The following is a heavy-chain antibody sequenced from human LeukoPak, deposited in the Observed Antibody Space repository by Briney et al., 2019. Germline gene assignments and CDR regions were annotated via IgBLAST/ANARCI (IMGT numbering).Heavy chain of an antibody. D-gene: IGHD3-10*01. CDR3: AKLGRTENHYGSGRFSYYYYMDV. Sequence: LSGGSLRLSCAASGFTFSKYGMHWVRQAPGKGLEWVAVISYDGSNEYDADSVKGRFTISRDNSKNTLYLQMNSLRAEDTAVYYCAKLGRTENHYGSGRFSYYYYMDVWGKGTTVTISS. J-gene: IGHJ6*03. CDR1: GFTFSKYG. CDR2: ISYDGSNE. V-gene: IGHV3-30*18.